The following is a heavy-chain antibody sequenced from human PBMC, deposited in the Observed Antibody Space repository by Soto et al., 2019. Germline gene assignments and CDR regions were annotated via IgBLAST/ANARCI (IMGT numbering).Heavy chain of an antibody. D-gene: IGHD3-22*01. CDR2: ISSSSSYI. CDR1: GFTFSSYS. CDR3: ARVGDYYDSSGYHSHYFDY. Sequence: GGSLRLSCAASGFTFSSYSMNWARQAPGKGLEWVSSISSSSSYIYYADSVKGRFTISRDNAKNSLYLQMNSLRAEDTAVYYCARVGDYYDSSGYHSHYFDYWGQGTLVTVSS. V-gene: IGHV3-21*01. J-gene: IGHJ4*02.